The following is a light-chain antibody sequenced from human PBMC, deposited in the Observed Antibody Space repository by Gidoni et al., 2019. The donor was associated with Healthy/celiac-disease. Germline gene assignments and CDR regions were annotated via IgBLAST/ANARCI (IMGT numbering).Light chain of an antibody. J-gene: IGKJ1*01. CDR1: QGISNY. CDR2: AAS. V-gene: IGKV1-27*01. CDR3: QKYNSAPRT. Sequence: DIQMTQSPSSLSASVGDRVTIPCRASQGISNYLAWYQQKPGKVPKRLIYAASTLHSGVPSRFSGSGSGTDFTLTISSLQPEDVATYYCQKYNSAPRTFGQGTKVEIK.